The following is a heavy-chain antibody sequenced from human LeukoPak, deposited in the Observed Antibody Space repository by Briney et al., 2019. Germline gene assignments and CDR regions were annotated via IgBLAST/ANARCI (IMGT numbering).Heavy chain of an antibody. CDR3: ARGSIVGATFDYFDY. Sequence: GASVTVSFKASGYTFTGYYIHWVRQAPGQGLGWMGWTKPNSGGTNYAQKFQGRVTMTRDTSISTAYMELSRLRSDDTAVYYCARGSIVGATFDYFDYWGQGTLVTVSS. CDR1: GYTFTGYY. CDR2: TKPNSGGT. V-gene: IGHV1-2*02. D-gene: IGHD1-26*01. J-gene: IGHJ4*02.